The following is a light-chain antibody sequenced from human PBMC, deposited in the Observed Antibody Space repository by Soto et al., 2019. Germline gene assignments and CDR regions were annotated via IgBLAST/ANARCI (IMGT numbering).Light chain of an antibody. CDR3: QQYNSFWT. CDR1: QSVDSNY. Sequence: EIVLTQSPGTLSLSPGERATLSCRASQSVDSNYLAWHQQKPVQAHRLLIYGVSSRATGIPDRFSGSGSGTDCTLTISSLQPDDFATYYGQQYNSFWTFGQGTKV. V-gene: IGKV3-20*01. CDR2: GVS. J-gene: IGKJ1*01.